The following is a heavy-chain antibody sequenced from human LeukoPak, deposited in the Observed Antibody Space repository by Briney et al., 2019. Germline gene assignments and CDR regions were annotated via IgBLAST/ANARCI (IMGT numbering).Heavy chain of an antibody. D-gene: IGHD6-13*01. CDR2: IYYSGST. Sequence: SETLSLTCTGSGGSISSYYWSWIRQPPGKGLEWIGYIYYSGSTNYNPSLKSRVTISVDTSKNQFSLKLSSVTAADTAVYYCAGQIPYSTPSWFDPWGQGTLVTVSS. V-gene: IGHV4-59*01. CDR1: GGSISSYY. CDR3: AGQIPYSTPSWFDP. J-gene: IGHJ5*02.